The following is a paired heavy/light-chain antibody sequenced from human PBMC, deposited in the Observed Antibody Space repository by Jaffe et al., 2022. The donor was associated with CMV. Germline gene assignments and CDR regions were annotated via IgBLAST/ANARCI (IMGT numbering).Heavy chain of an antibody. J-gene: IGHJ4*02. CDR2: ISGSGGST. CDR1: GFTFSSYA. CDR3: ASPQDYYDSSGYYYVYDY. Sequence: EVQLLESGGGLVQPGGSLRLSCAASGFTFSSYAMSWVRQAPGKGLEWVSAISGSGGSTYYADSVKGRFTISRDNSKNTLYLQMNSLRAEDTAVYYCASPQDYYDSSGYYYVYDYWGQGTLVTVSS. D-gene: IGHD3-22*01. V-gene: IGHV3-23*01.
Light chain of an antibody. CDR2: DAS. CDR3: QQRSNPSST. J-gene: IGKJ3*01. V-gene: IGKV3-11*01. CDR1: QSVSSY. Sequence: EIVLTQSPATLSLSPGERATLSCRASQSVSSYLAWYQQKPGQAPRLLIYDASNRATGIPARFSGSGSGTDFTLTISSLEPEDFAVYYCQQRSNPSSTFGPGTKVDIK.